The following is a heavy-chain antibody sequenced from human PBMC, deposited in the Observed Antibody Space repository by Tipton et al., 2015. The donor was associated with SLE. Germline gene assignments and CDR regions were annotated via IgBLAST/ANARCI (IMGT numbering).Heavy chain of an antibody. D-gene: IGHD5-12*01. J-gene: IGHJ4*02. V-gene: IGHV4-59*01. Sequence: GLVKPSETLSLNCTVSGGSISSYYWSWIRQTPGKGLEWIGYISYSGTPKYNPSLTSRVTISADTSKNQFSLQLNFVTAADAAVYYCVRATLGATSLGVFDYWGQGILVTVSS. CDR2: ISYSGTP. CDR3: VRATLGATSLGVFDY. CDR1: GGSISSYY.